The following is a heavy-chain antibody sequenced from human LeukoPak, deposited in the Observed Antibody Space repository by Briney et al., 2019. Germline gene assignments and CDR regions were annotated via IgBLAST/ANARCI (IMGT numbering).Heavy chain of an antibody. J-gene: IGHJ4*02. CDR1: GFTFSSYG. D-gene: IGHD3-9*01. V-gene: IGHV3-30*02. CDR2: IRYDGSNK. CDR3: PRTAYEILTGEFLHFDY. Sequence: GGSLRLSCAAPGFTFSSYGMHWVRQTPGKGLEWVALIRYDGSNKYYVDSVKGRFTISRDNSKNTLYLQINSLRAEDTAFYFNPRTAYEILTGEFLHFDYWGQGTLVTVSS.